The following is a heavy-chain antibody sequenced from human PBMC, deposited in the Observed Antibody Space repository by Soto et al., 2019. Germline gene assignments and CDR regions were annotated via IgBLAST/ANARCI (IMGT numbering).Heavy chain of an antibody. Sequence: QVQLQQWGAGLLKPSETLSLTCGVSGGSFRGYSWTWIRQSPEKGLEWLGEINYRGITSYNPSLRSRVTISLDTSTNRFSLTLTSVTAADTAIYYCARAPMDDYGNYYDGMDVWGQGTTITVS. CDR3: ARAPMDDYGNYYDGMDV. V-gene: IGHV4-34*01. J-gene: IGHJ6*02. CDR1: GGSFRGYS. D-gene: IGHD4-17*01. CDR2: INYRGIT.